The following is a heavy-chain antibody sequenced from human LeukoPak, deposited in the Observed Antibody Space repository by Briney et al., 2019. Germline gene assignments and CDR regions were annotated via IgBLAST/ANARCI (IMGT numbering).Heavy chain of an antibody. CDR1: GYTFTDYY. D-gene: IGHD5-18*01. CDR2: VDPEDGET. J-gene: IGHJ4*02. V-gene: IGHV1-69-2*01. CDR3: AVRGYSYGYGYFDY. Sequence: ASVKLSCKVPGYTFTDYYMHWVQQAPGKGLEWMGLVDPEDGETIYAEKFQGRVTITADTSTDTAYMELSSLRSEDTAVYYCAVRGYSYGYGYFDYWGQGTLVTVSS.